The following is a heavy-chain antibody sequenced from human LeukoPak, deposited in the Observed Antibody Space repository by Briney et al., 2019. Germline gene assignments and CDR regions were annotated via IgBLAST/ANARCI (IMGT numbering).Heavy chain of an antibody. CDR3: AKDRRRYCSGGSCYLFDY. J-gene: IGHJ4*02. Sequence: PGGSLRLSCAASGFTFSIYWMHWVRQAPGKGLVWVSLINSDGSTTTYADSVKGRFTISRDNAKNTVYLQMNSLRAEDTAVYYCAKDRRRYCSGGSCYLFDYWGQGTLVTVSS. CDR1: GFTFSIYW. D-gene: IGHD2-15*01. V-gene: IGHV3-74*01. CDR2: INSDGSTT.